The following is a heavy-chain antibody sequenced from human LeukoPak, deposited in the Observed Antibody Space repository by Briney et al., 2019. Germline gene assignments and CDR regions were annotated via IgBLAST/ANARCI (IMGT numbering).Heavy chain of an antibody. D-gene: IGHD6-19*01. J-gene: IGHJ4*02. CDR2: IYYSGTT. V-gene: IGHV4-39*01. Sequence: SETLSLTCTVSGGSFSSSSYYWGWLRQPPGKGLEWFGTIYYSGTTYYNPSLKSRVTISVDTSKNQFSLRLSSVTAADTAVYYCARHKYSSGWLIDYWGQGTLVTVSS. CDR1: GGSFSSSSYY. CDR3: ARHKYSSGWLIDY.